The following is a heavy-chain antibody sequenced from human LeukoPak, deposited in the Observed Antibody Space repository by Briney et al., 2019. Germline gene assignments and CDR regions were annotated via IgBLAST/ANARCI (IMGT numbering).Heavy chain of an antibody. CDR2: INPSGGST. J-gene: IGHJ3*02. Sequence: ASVKVSCNASGYTFTSYYMHWVRQAPGQGLEWMGIINPSGGSTSYAQKFQGRVTMTRDTSTSTVYMELSSLRSEDTAVYYCARNLARVDAFDIWGQGTMVTVSS. CDR1: GYTFTSYY. CDR3: ARNLARVDAFDI. V-gene: IGHV1-46*01.